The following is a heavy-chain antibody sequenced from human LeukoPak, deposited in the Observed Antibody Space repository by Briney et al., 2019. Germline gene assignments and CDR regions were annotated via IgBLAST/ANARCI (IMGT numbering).Heavy chain of an antibody. J-gene: IGHJ3*02. CDR3: ARDWTETDAFDI. V-gene: IGHV4-61*01. CDR1: GGSVSSGSYY. D-gene: IGHD3/OR15-3a*01. CDR2: IYYSGST. Sequence: SETLSLTCTVSGGSVSSGSYYWSWIRQPPGKGLEWIGYIYYSGSTNYNPSLKSRVTISVDTSKNQFSPKLSSVTAADTAVYYCARDWTETDAFDIWGQGTMVTVSS.